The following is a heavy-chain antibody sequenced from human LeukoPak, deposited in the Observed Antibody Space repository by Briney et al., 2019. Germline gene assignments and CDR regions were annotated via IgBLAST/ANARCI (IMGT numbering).Heavy chain of an antibody. CDR3: AKGVGTTMAYYFDY. V-gene: IGHV3-7*05. D-gene: IGHD1-26*01. CDR2: IKQDGSEK. Sequence: GGSLRLSCAASGFTFSSYWMSWVRQAPGEGLEWVANIKQDGSEKYYVDSVKGRFTISRDNAKNSLYLQMTSLRAEDTALYYCAKGVGTTMAYYFDYWGQGTLVTVSS. J-gene: IGHJ4*02. CDR1: GFTFSSYW.